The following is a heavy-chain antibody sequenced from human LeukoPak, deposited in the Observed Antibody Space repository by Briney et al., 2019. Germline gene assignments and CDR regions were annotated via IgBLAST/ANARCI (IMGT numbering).Heavy chain of an antibody. CDR3: ASNSGYDILTGYYSSDYYYYMDV. CDR2: ISGSGGST. V-gene: IGHV3-23*01. Sequence: GGSLRLSCAASGFTFSSYAMSWVRQAPGKGLEWVSAISGSGGSTYYADSVKGRFTISRDNSKNTLYLQMNSLRAEDTAVYYCASNSGYDILTGYYSSDYYYYMDVWGKGTTVTVSS. J-gene: IGHJ6*03. CDR1: GFTFSSYA. D-gene: IGHD3-9*01.